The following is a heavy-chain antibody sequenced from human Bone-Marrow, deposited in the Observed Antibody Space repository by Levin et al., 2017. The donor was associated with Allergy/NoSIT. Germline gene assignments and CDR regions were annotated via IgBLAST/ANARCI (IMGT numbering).Heavy chain of an antibody. Sequence: GGSLRLSCAASGFTFTTSAMSWVRQAPGKGLEWVSSISESSGSTYYADSVKGRFTISRDNSKNTLYLQMNSLRAEDTAVYYCAKGLWFGEFPFDYWGQGTLVTVSS. V-gene: IGHV3-23*01. D-gene: IGHD3-10*01. CDR1: GFTFTTSA. CDR3: AKGLWFGEFPFDY. CDR2: ISESSGST. J-gene: IGHJ4*02.